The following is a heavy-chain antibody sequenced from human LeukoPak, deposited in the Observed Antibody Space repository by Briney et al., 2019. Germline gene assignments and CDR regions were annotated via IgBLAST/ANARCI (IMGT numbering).Heavy chain of an antibody. CDR3: ARGSGGPRLDY. CDR2: INHSGST. D-gene: IGHD3-16*01. V-gene: IGHV4-34*01. J-gene: IGHJ4*02. Sequence: SETLSLTCAVYGGSFSGDYWSWIRQPPGKGLEWIGEINHSGSTNYNPSLKSRVTISVDTSKNQFSLKLSSVTAADTAVYYCARGSGGPRLDYWGQGTLVTVSS. CDR1: GGSFSGDY.